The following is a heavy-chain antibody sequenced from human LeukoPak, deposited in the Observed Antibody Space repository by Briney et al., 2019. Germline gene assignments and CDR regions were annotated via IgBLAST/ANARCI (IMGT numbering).Heavy chain of an antibody. V-gene: IGHV1-18*01. CDR1: GYTFTSYG. J-gene: IGHJ4*02. D-gene: IGHD3-22*01. CDR3: ARDLPYDTSGYAQDY. Sequence: ASVKVSCKASGYTFTSYGISWVRQAPGQGLEWMGWISAYNGNTNYAQKLQGRVTMTTDTSTSTAYKELRSLRTDDTAVYYCARDLPYDTSGYAQDYWGQGPLVTVSS. CDR2: ISAYNGNT.